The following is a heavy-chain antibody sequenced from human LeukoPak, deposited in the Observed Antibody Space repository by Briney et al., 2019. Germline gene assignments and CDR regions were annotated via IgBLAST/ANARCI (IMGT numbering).Heavy chain of an antibody. CDR1: GGSVSSGGYY. J-gene: IGHJ4*02. Sequence: SQTLSLTCTVSGGSVSSGGYYWSWIRQHPGKGLEWIGYIYYSGSTYYNPSLKSRVTISVDTSKNQFSLKLGSVTAADTAVYYCARGYDFWSGYYYYFDYWGQGTLVTVSS. CDR3: ARGYDFWSGYYYYFDY. D-gene: IGHD3-3*01. V-gene: IGHV4-31*03. CDR2: IYYSGST.